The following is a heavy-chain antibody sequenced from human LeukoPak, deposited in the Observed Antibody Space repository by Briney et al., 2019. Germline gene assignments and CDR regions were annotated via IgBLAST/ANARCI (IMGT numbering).Heavy chain of an antibody. J-gene: IGHJ4*02. CDR3: ARALRYYSDSSDYAFDY. V-gene: IGHV1-69*01. D-gene: IGHD3-22*01. Sequence: SVRVSSTAPGGTYRSFAIIWVRQAPGQGLEWMGGIIPIFRTANYAQKFQGRVTITADESTSTAYMELSSLRSEDTAVYYCARALRYYSDSSDYAFDYWGQGTLVTVSS. CDR1: GGTYRSFA. CDR2: IIPIFRTA.